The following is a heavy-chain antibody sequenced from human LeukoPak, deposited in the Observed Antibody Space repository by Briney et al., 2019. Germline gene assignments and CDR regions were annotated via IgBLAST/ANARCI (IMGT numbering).Heavy chain of an antibody. D-gene: IGHD5-24*01. CDR2: IIPILGIA. J-gene: IGHJ3*02. V-gene: IGHV1-69*02. CDR1: GGTFSSYT. Sequence: ASVKVSWKASGGTFSSYTISWVRQAHGQGLEWMGRIIPILGIANYAQKFQGRVTITADKSTSTAYMELSSLRSEDTAVYYCAKAVGDGAFDIWGQGTMVTVSS. CDR3: AKAVGDGAFDI.